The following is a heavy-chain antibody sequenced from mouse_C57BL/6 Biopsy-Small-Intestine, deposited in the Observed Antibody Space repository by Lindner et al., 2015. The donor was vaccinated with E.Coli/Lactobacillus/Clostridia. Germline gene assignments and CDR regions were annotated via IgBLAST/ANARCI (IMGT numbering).Heavy chain of an antibody. V-gene: IGHV1-82*01. J-gene: IGHJ3*01. D-gene: IGHD3-2*02. CDR2: VSGYNGVT. CDR3: VRAAGGVAAAWTRLRTDA. Sequence: SVKVSCKSSGYYFPSSGFNWVRQAPGQGFEWLGWVSGYNGVTEYSEKLQGRLALTTDKSTSTGYMELRSLTSDDTAVYLCVRAAGGVAAAWTRLRTDAWGQGTLVTVSS. CDR1: GYYFPSSG.